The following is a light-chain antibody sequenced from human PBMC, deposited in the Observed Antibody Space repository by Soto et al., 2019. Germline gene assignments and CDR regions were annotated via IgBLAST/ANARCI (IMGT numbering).Light chain of an antibody. J-gene: IGKJ2*01. CDR1: QSISSW. CDR3: QQYNSYSPGYT. Sequence: DIQMTQSPSTLSASVGDRVTITCRASQSISSWLAWYQQKPGKAPKLLSYTASSLESGVPSRFSGSGSGTAVTLTISSLQPDDFATYSCQQYNSYSPGYTFGQGTKLESK. CDR2: TAS. V-gene: IGKV1-5*03.